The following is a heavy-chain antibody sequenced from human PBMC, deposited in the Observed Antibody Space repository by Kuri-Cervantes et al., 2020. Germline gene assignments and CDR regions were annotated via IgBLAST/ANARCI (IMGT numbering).Heavy chain of an antibody. J-gene: IGHJ6*02. CDR1: GFTFNGYS. V-gene: IGHV3-30*18. CDR2: ISYDGSNK. Sequence: GESLKISCAASGFTFNGYSMNWVRQAPGKGLEWVAVISYDGSNKYYADSVKGRFTISRDNSKNTLYLQMNSLRAEDTAVYYCAKSAIFGVVTPYYYYYGMDVWGQGTTVTVSS. D-gene: IGHD3-3*01. CDR3: AKSAIFGVVTPYYYYYGMDV.